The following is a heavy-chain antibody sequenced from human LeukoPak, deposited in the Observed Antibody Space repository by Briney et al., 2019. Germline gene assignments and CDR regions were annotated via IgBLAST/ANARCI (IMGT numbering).Heavy chain of an antibody. V-gene: IGHV4-34*01. D-gene: IGHD2-2*01. J-gene: IGHJ5*02. CDR3: ARGNGYCSSTSCPHWFDP. CDR1: GGSFSGYY. Sequence: PSETLSLTYAVYGGSFSGYYWSWIRQPPGKGLEWIGEINHTGYINYNPSLKSRVTISVDTSKKQFSLKLNSVTAADTAVYYCARGNGYCSSTSCPHWFDPWGQGTLVTVSS. CDR2: INHTGYI.